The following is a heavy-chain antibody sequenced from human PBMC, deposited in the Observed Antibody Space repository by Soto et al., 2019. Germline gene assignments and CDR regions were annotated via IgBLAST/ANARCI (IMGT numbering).Heavy chain of an antibody. V-gene: IGHV3-66*01. Sequence: EVQLVESGGGLVQPGGSLRLSCAASGFTVSSNYMSWVRQAPGKGLEWVSVIYSGGSTYYADSVKGRFTISRDNSKNTLYLQMNSLRAEDTXXXXXXXXXXXXXXXXXXXXXXWGQGTTVTVSS. CDR2: IYSGGST. J-gene: IGHJ6*02. CDR1: GFTVSSNY. CDR3: XXXXXXXXXXXXXXXXX.